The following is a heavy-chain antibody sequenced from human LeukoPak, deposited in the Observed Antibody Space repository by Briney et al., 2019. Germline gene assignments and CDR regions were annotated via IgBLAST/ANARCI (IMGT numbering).Heavy chain of an antibody. CDR1: GYTFTSYD. V-gene: IGHV1-8*01. Sequence: ASVKVSCKASGYTFTSYDINWVRQATGQGLECMGWMNPNSGNTGYAQKFQGRVTMTRNTSISTAYMELSSLRSEDTAVYYCARGLFRYFDWSDGSDYWGQGTLVTVSS. CDR2: MNPNSGNT. CDR3: ARGLFRYFDWSDGSDY. D-gene: IGHD3-9*01. J-gene: IGHJ4*02.